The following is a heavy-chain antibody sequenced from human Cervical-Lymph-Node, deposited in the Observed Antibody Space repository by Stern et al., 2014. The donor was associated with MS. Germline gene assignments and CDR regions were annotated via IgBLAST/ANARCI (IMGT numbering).Heavy chain of an antibody. V-gene: IGHV4-61*01. CDR3: ARVPNYYDTTSFDS. J-gene: IGHJ4*02. D-gene: IGHD3-22*01. Sequence: QLQLQESGPGVVKPSETLSLTCIVSGGSVSSGSYDWRWIRQSSGKALEWIGNIDYSGSTKYNPSLKGRVTMSVDTSKNQFSLKMSSVTAADTAVYYCARVPNYYDTTSFDSWGQGTLVTVSS. CDR1: GGSVSSGSYD. CDR2: IDYSGST.